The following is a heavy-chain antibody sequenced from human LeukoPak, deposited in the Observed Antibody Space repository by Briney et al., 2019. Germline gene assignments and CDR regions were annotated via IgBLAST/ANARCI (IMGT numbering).Heavy chain of an antibody. Sequence: SETLSLTCTVSGGSISGYYWSWIRQPPGKGLEWIGYVYYSGSTHYNPSLKSRVTMSVDTSKSQFSLKLSSVTAADTAVYYCASAIFVENAFDIWGQGTVVTVSS. J-gene: IGHJ3*02. CDR1: GGSISGYY. CDR2: VYYSGST. CDR3: ASAIFVENAFDI. D-gene: IGHD3-3*01. V-gene: IGHV4-59*01.